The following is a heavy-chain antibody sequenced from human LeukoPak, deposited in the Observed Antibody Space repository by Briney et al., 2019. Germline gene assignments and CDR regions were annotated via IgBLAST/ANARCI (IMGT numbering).Heavy chain of an antibody. CDR3: ARGGIAVAGTNWFDP. D-gene: IGHD6-19*01. CDR2: IYHSGST. V-gene: IGHV4-4*02. J-gene: IGHJ5*02. CDR1: GGSISSSNW. Sequence: SGTLSLTCAVSGGSISSSNWWSWVRQPPGKGLEWIGEIYHSGSTNYNPSLKSRVTISVDKSKNQFSLKLSSVTAADTAVYYCARGGIAVAGTNWFDPWGQGTLVTVSS.